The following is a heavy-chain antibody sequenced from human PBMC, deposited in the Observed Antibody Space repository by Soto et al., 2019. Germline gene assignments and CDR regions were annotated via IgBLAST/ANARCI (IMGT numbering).Heavy chain of an antibody. CDR1: GFTFSNYG. D-gene: IGHD4-17*01. CDR2: MSYFGNNK. Sequence: QVQLVESGGGVVQPGRSLRLSCVASGFTFSNYGMHWVRQAPGKGLEWVAVMSYFGNNKYYGDSVKGRFTISRDNSKNTLYLQMNGLRVEDTAVYFCAKAGYYGDLEWDYFDYGGQGTLVTVSS. J-gene: IGHJ4*02. V-gene: IGHV3-30*18. CDR3: AKAGYYGDLEWDYFDY.